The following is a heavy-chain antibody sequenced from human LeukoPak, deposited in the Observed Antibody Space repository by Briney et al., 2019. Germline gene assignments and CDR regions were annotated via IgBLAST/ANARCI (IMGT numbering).Heavy chain of an antibody. J-gene: IGHJ4*02. D-gene: IGHD3-10*01. CDR2: IVVGSGNT. V-gene: IGHV1-58*01. CDR1: GFTFTSSA. Sequence: SVKVSCEASGFTFTSSAVQWVRQARGQRLEWIGWIVVGSGNTNYAQKFQERVTITRDMSTSTAYMELSSLRSEDTAVYYCAARKGSGSHPRIDYWGQGTLVTVSS. CDR3: AARKGSGSHPRIDY.